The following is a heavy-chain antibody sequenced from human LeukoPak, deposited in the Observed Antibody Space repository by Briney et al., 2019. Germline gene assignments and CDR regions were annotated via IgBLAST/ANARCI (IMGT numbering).Heavy chain of an antibody. CDR2: ITDSGNTI. J-gene: IGHJ6*02. Sequence: GGSLRLSCVASGFTFSDYNMNWVRQAPGKGLEWVSHITDSGNTIHYADSVKGRFTISRDNAKNSLYLQMNSLRAEDTAVYYCARSIGLTGGGVDVWGQGTTVTVSS. V-gene: IGHV3-11*01. CDR1: GFTFSDYN. D-gene: IGHD3-9*01. CDR3: ARSIGLTGGGVDV.